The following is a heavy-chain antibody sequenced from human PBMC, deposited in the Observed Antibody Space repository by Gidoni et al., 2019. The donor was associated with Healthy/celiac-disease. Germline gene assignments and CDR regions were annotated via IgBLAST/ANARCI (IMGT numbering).Heavy chain of an antibody. J-gene: IGHJ5*02. CDR2: ISGSGGST. CDR1: GFTFSSYA. V-gene: IGHV3-23*01. Sequence: EVQLLESGGGLVQPGGSLRLSCAASGFTFSSYAMSWVRQAPGKGLEWVSAISGSGGSTYYADSVKGRFTISRDNSKNTLYLQMNSLRAEDTAVYYCAKDGKVTYYYGSGRALAPNWFDPWGQGTLVTVSS. D-gene: IGHD3-10*01. CDR3: AKDGKVTYYYGSGRALAPNWFDP.